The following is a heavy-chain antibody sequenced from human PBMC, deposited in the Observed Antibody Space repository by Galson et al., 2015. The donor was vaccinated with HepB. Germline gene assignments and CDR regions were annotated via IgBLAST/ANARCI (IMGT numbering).Heavy chain of an antibody. Sequence: SLRLSCAASGLNFSSYGMHWVRQAPGKGLEWVAVISDDGSKKSYADSVKGRFTISRENSKNTVYLQMNSLRAEDTAVYYCAKDAETLLVPTSVLDYWGQGTLLTVSS. J-gene: IGHJ4*02. CDR3: AKDAETLLVPTSVLDY. V-gene: IGHV3-30*18. CDR2: ISDDGSKK. D-gene: IGHD3-10*01. CDR1: GLNFSSYG.